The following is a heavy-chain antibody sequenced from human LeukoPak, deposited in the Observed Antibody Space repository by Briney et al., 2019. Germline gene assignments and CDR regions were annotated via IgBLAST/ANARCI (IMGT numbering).Heavy chain of an antibody. Sequence: SVKVSCKASGGTFSSYTISWVRQAPGQGLEWMGRIIPILGIANYAQKFQGRVTITADKSTSTAYMELSSLRSEDTAVYYCARDPGAGIAVSGRYYGMDVWSQGTTVTVSS. D-gene: IGHD6-19*01. J-gene: IGHJ6*02. V-gene: IGHV1-69*04. CDR3: ARDPGAGIAVSGRYYGMDV. CDR1: GGTFSSYT. CDR2: IIPILGIA.